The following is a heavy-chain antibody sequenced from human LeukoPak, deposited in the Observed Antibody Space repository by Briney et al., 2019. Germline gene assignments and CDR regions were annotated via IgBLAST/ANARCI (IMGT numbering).Heavy chain of an antibody. Sequence: AGGSLRLSCAASGFTFSSYEMNWVRQAPGKGLEWVSYISSSGSTIYYADSVRGRFTISRDNAKNSLYLQMNSLRAEDTAVYYCARWPAGGDYWGQETLVTVSS. V-gene: IGHV3-48*03. CDR3: ARWPAGGDY. D-gene: IGHD4-23*01. CDR1: GFTFSSYE. J-gene: IGHJ4*02. CDR2: ISSSGSTI.